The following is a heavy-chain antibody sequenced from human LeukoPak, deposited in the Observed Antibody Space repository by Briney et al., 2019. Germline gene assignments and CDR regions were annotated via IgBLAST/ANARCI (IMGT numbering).Heavy chain of an antibody. V-gene: IGHV4/OR15-8*02. J-gene: IGHJ4*02. CDR3: SRESGPFCPFGY. CDR2: ISLAGQT. D-gene: IGHD1-26*01. CDR1: GGSISGTNW. Sequence: SETLSLTCGVSGGSISGTNWWSWVRQPPGQGLEWIGEISLAGQTNYNPSLNGRVTMSLDKSSNQLSLHLTSVTAADTATYFRSRESGPFCPFGYWGQGTLVIVSS.